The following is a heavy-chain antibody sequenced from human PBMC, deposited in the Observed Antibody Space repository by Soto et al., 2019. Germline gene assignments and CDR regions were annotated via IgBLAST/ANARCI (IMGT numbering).Heavy chain of an antibody. CDR1: GDSISSADYY. J-gene: IGHJ4*02. CDR3: TRVHYDTTYYYYSSPIDY. CDR2: ISYTGST. V-gene: IGHV4-30-4*01. Sequence: QVQLQESGPGLVKPSQILSLTCTVSGDSISSADYYWSWIRQPPGKGLEWIGYISYTGSTHYNPSLKSRLTMSIDTSKNQFFLKLNSVTAADTAMYYCTRVHYDTTYYYYSSPIDYWGRGTLVTVSS. D-gene: IGHD3-22*01.